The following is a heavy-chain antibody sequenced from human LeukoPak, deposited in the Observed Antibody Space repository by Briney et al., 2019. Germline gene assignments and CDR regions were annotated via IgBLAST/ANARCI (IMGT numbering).Heavy chain of an antibody. CDR1: GLTFSSYA. CDR2: ISGSGGRT. D-gene: IGHD3-22*01. CDR3: AKDFDSRALNWFDP. Sequence: PGGSLRLSCAASGLTFSSYAMNWVRQAPGKGLEWVSAISGSGGRTYYADSVKGRFTISRDNSKNTLYLQINSLRAEDTAVYYCAKDFDSRALNWFDPWGQGTLVTVSS. V-gene: IGHV3-23*01. J-gene: IGHJ5*02.